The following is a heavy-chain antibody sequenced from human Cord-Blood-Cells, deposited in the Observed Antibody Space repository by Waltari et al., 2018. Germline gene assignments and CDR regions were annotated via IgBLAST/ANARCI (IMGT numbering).Heavy chain of an antibody. V-gene: IGHV2-26*01. J-gene: IGHJ2*01. CDR3: ARIRIAAAGYWYFDL. CDR1: GFSLSNARMG. Sequence: QVTLNESGPVLVKPTETLTLTCTVSGFSLSNARMGVSWIRQPPGKALEWLAHIFSNDEKSYSTSLKSRLTISKDTSKSQVVLTMTNMDPVDTATYYCARIRIAAAGYWYFDLWGRGTLVTVSS. CDR2: IFSNDEK. D-gene: IGHD6-13*01.